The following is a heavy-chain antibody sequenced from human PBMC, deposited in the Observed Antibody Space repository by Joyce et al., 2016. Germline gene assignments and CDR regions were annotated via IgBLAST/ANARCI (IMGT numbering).Heavy chain of an antibody. CDR1: GFTFSSYS. J-gene: IGHJ4*02. V-gene: IGHV3-21*01. Sequence: EVQLVESGGGLVKPGGSLRLSWAASGFTFSSYSMSWVRQAPGKGLEMVSTLSSSSSYIKYTGSVKGRFTISRDNAKNSLYLQMNSLRVEDTSVYYCARSSYTNGIFDYWGQGTLVTVSS. CDR2: LSSSSSYI. CDR3: ARSSYTNGIFDY. D-gene: IGHD2-8*01.